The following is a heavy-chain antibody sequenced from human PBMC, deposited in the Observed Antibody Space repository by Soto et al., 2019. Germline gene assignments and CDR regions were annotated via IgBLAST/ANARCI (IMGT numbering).Heavy chain of an antibody. D-gene: IGHD3-10*01. CDR2: IIPIFGTA. V-gene: IGHV1-69*12. CDR3: TRVRSMSYYYGSWSQYYYYGMDV. Sequence: QVQLVQSGAEVKKPGSSVKLSCKASGGTFSSYAISRARQAPGNGLEWMGGIIPIFGTAKYAPKFQGRFTITADESTTTAYMELSSVRSEDTALYYCTRVRSMSYYYGSWSQYYYYGMDVWGQGTTVTVSS. CDR1: GGTFSSYA. J-gene: IGHJ6*01.